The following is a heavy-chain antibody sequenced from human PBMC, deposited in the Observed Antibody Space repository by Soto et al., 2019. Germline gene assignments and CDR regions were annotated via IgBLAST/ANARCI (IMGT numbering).Heavy chain of an antibody. CDR1: GFTFSSYA. V-gene: IGHV3-23*01. D-gene: IGHD2-15*01. CDR3: AKAGLRYCSGGSCYREWFDP. J-gene: IGHJ5*02. CDR2: ISGSGGST. Sequence: GGSLRLSCAASGFTFSSYAMSWVRQAPGKGLEWVSAISGSGGSTYYADSVKGRFTISRDNSENTLYLQMNSLRAEDTAVYYCAKAGLRYCSGGSCYREWFDPWGQGTLVTVSS.